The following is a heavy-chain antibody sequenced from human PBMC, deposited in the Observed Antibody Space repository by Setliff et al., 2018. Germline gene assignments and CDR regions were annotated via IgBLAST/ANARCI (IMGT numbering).Heavy chain of an antibody. V-gene: IGHV1-2*02. CDR3: AKDLTQHNY. CDR1: GNRFTDYN. CDR2: ISPYSGET. Sequence: ASVKVSCKASGNRFTDYNLHWVRQAPGQGLEWMGWISPYSGETNNAQKFQDRLSVKGRFTISRDNSKNTLYLQMNSLRAEDTAFYYCAKDLTQHNYWGQGTLVTVSS. J-gene: IGHJ4*02. D-gene: IGHD2-21*01.